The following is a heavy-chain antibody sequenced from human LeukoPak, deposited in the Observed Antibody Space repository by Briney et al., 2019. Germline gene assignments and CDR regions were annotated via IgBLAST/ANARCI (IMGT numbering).Heavy chain of an antibody. Sequence: ASAKVSCRASGYAFTSYDINWVRQATGQGLEWMGWMNPNSGNTGYAQKFQGRVTMTRDTSISTAYMELSSLRFEDTAVYYCARVTGSIDYWGQGTLVTVSS. D-gene: IGHD1-26*01. CDR3: ARVTGSIDY. J-gene: IGHJ4*02. CDR2: MNPNSGNT. CDR1: GYAFTSYD. V-gene: IGHV1-8*01.